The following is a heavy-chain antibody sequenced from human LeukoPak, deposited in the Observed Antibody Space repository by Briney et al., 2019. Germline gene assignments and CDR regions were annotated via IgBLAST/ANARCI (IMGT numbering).Heavy chain of an antibody. J-gene: IGHJ6*03. Sequence: SVKVSCKASGDTFTSYAISWVRQAPGQGLEWMGRIIPIFGTANYAQKFQGRVTITTDESTSTAYMELSSLRSEDTAVYYCSRDTAMAYYMDVWGKGTTVTVSS. V-gene: IGHV1-69*05. CDR2: IIPIFGTA. CDR1: GDTFTSYA. D-gene: IGHD5-18*01. CDR3: SRDTAMAYYMDV.